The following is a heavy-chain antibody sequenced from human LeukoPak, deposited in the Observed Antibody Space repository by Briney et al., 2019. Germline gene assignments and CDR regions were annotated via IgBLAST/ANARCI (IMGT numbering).Heavy chain of an antibody. D-gene: IGHD3-10*01. CDR3: ARGYYGSGSYYNAPFDY. Sequence: PGGSLRLSCAASGSTFDDYAMHWVRQAPGKGLERVSGISWNSGSIGYADSVKGRFTVSRDNAKNSLYLQMNSLRAEDTALYYCARGYYGSGSYYNAPFDYWGQGTLVTVSS. J-gene: IGHJ4*02. V-gene: IGHV3-9*01. CDR1: GSTFDDYA. CDR2: ISWNSGSI.